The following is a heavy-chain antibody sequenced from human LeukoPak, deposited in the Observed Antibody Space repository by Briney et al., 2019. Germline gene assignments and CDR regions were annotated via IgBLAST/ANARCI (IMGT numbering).Heavy chain of an antibody. Sequence: SVTVSCKASGGTFSSYAISWVRQAPGQGLEWMGGIIPIFGTANYAQKFQGRVTITADKSTSTAYMELSSLRSEDTAVYYCARGPDRGLKWGFQHWGQGTLVTVSS. V-gene: IGHV1-69*06. CDR1: GGTFSSYA. D-gene: IGHD1-26*01. J-gene: IGHJ1*01. CDR2: IIPIFGTA. CDR3: ARGPDRGLKWGFQH.